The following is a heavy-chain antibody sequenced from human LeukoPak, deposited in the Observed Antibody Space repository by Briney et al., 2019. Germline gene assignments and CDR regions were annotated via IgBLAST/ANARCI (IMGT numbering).Heavy chain of an antibody. CDR3: AKDMLDSSGYYGAFDI. CDR2: ISADSTT. J-gene: IGHJ3*02. CDR1: GFTFRRYA. V-gene: IGHV3-23*01. Sequence: GGSLRLSCAASGFTFRRYAMYWVRQTPGKGLGWVSSISADSTTYYADSVKGRFTISRDNSRNTLYLQMTSLRAEDTAVYYCAKDMLDSSGYYGAFDIWGQGTMVSVSS. D-gene: IGHD3-22*01.